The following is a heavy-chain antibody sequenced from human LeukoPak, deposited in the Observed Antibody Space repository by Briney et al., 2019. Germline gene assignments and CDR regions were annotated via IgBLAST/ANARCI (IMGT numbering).Heavy chain of an antibody. CDR1: GFTLSSNG. CDR3: AKGYHYDILTGYPFY. V-gene: IGHV3-30*02. J-gene: IGHJ4*02. D-gene: IGHD3-9*01. Sequence: GGSLRLSCVASGFTLSSNGMHWVRQAPGKGLEWVAVIWYDGSNKYYADSVKGRFTISRDNSKNTLYLQMNSLRAEDTAVYYCAKGYHYDILTGYPFYWGQGTLDTVSS. CDR2: IWYDGSNK.